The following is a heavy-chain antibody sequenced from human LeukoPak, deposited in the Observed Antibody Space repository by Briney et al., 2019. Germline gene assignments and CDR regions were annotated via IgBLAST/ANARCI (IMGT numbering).Heavy chain of an antibody. J-gene: IGHJ6*03. CDR1: GFTFSSYW. CDR3: ARGSYGSGSYYSYYYYYYMDV. CDR2: IKQDGSEK. D-gene: IGHD3-10*01. Sequence: PGGSLRLSCAASGFTFSSYWMSWVRRAPGKGLEWVANIKQDGSEKYYVDSVKGRFTISRDIAKNSLYLQMNSLRAEDTAVYYCARGSYGSGSYYSYYYYYYMDVWGKGTTVTVSS. V-gene: IGHV3-7*04.